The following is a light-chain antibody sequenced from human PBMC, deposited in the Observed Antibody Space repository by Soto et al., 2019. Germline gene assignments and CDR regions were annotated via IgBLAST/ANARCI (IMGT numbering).Light chain of an antibody. J-gene: IGLJ7*01. CDR2: KNN. CDR3: AAWDDSLSGPGV. Sequence: QSVLTQPPSASGTPGQRVTISCSGSSSNIGNFYVYWYQQLPGTAPKLLIYKNNQRPLGVPDRFSGSKSGTSASLAISGLRSEDEADYHCAAWDDSLSGPGVFGGGTQLTVL. V-gene: IGLV1-47*01. CDR1: SSNIGNFY.